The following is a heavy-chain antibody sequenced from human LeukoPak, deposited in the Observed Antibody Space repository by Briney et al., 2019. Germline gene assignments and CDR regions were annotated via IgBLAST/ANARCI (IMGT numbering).Heavy chain of an antibody. D-gene: IGHD3-10*01. J-gene: IGHJ3*02. Sequence: GGSLRLSCAASGFSFSSYWMSWVRQAPGKGLEWVASIKQDESEKYYVDSVKGRFTIPRVNAKNSLYLQMNSLRAEDTAVYYCANLLWFGELEDAFDIWGQGTMVTVSS. CDR2: IKQDESEK. CDR3: ANLLWFGELEDAFDI. CDR1: GFSFSSYW. V-gene: IGHV3-7*03.